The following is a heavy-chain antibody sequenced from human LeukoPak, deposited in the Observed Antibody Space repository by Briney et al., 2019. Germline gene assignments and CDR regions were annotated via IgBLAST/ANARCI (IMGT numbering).Heavy chain of an antibody. CDR3: ARETERANLDY. D-gene: IGHD5-24*01. Sequence: GGPLRLSCTASGFTFSSYWMNGLRQAPGKGLEWVANIKQDGSEKYYVDSVKGRFTISRENAKKSLYLQMNSLRAEDTAVYYCARETERANLDYWGEGTLVTVSS. V-gene: IGHV3-7*04. J-gene: IGHJ4*02. CDR2: IKQDGSEK. CDR1: GFTFSSYW.